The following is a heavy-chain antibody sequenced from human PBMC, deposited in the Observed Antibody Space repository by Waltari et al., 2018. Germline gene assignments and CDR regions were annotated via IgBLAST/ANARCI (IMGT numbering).Heavy chain of an antibody. Sequence: EVQLVETGGGLIQPGGSLRLSCAASGFSVPCHYMNWVRQAPGKGLEWVSVIYSGDNTFYADSVKGRFTISRDNAKNTVYLQMTSLRADDTAVYYCAREPSNRSGPGRGAFDIWGQGTMVTVSS. J-gene: IGHJ3*02. CDR1: GFSVPCHY. CDR2: IYSGDNT. V-gene: IGHV3-53*02. D-gene: IGHD1-26*01. CDR3: AREPSNRSGPGRGAFDI.